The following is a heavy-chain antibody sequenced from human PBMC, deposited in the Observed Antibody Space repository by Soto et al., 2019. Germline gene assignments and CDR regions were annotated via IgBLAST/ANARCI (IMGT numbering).Heavy chain of an antibody. CDR1: GFTFSSYA. Sequence: GGSLRLSCAASGFTFSSYAMSWVRQAPGKGLEWVSAISGSGGSTYYADSVKGRFTISRDNSKNTLYLQMNSLRAEDTAVYYCAKSGVQLWQSPYYFDYWGQGTPVTVSS. D-gene: IGHD5-18*01. CDR3: AKSGVQLWQSPYYFDY. J-gene: IGHJ4*02. V-gene: IGHV3-23*01. CDR2: ISGSGGST.